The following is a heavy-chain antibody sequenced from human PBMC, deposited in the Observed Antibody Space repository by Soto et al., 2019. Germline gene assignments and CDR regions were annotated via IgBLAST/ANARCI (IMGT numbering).Heavy chain of an antibody. CDR2: IRSKAYGGTT. CDR1: GFTFGDYA. Sequence: GGSLRLSCTASGFTFGDYAMSWVRQAPGKGLEWVGFIRSKAYGGTTEYAASVKGRFTISRDDSKSIAYLQMNSLKTEDTAVYYCERAPYSGSYYAYFQHWGQGNLVTVSS. D-gene: IGHD1-26*01. J-gene: IGHJ1*01. V-gene: IGHV3-49*04. CDR3: ERAPYSGSYYAYFQH.